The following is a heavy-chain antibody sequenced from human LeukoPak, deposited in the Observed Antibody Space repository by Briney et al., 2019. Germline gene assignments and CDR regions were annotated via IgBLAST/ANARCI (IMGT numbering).Heavy chain of an antibody. V-gene: IGHV3-9*03. CDR3: AKDVAAGTSSAFDI. Sequence: GGSLRLSCAASGFTFDDYAMHWVRQAPGKGLEWVSGISWNSGSIGYADSVKGRFTISRDNAKNSLYLQMNSLRAEDMALYYCAKDVAAGTSSAFDIWGQGTMVTVSS. CDR1: GFTFDDYA. CDR2: ISWNSGSI. J-gene: IGHJ3*02. D-gene: IGHD6-13*01.